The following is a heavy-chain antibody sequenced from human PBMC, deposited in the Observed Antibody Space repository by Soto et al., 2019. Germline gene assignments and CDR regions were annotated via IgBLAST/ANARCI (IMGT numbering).Heavy chain of an antibody. Sequence: GWSLRLSCAASGFTFSNAWMSWVRQAPGKGLEWVGRIKSKTDGGTTDYAAPVKGRFTISRDDSKNTLYLQMNSLKTEDTAVYYCTTGPPAYYDSSGYLYGMDVWGQGTTVTVSS. CDR2: IKSKTDGGTT. D-gene: IGHD3-22*01. J-gene: IGHJ6*02. CDR1: GFTFSNAW. CDR3: TTGPPAYYDSSGYLYGMDV. V-gene: IGHV3-15*01.